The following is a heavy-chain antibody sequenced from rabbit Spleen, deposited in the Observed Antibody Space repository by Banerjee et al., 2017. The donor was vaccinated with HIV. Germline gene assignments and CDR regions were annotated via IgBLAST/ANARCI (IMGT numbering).Heavy chain of an antibody. CDR2: IDSGSSGFT. CDR1: GVSFSDNSY. D-gene: IGHD1-1*01. V-gene: IGHV1S45*01. J-gene: IGHJ6*01. Sequence: QEQLEESGGDLVKPGASLTLTCIASGVSFSDNSYMCWVRQAPGKGLEWIACIDSGSSGFTYFASWAKGRFTISKTSSTTVTLHMTSLTAADTATYFCARDTSSSFSSYGMDLWGQGTLVTVS. CDR3: ARDTSSSFSSYGMDL.